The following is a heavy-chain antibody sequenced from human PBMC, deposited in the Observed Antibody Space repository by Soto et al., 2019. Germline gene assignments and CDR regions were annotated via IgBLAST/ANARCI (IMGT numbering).Heavy chain of an antibody. CDR2: MNPNSGNT. Sequence: VKVSCKASGYTFTSYDINWVRQATGQGLEWMGWMNPNSGNTGYAQKFQGRVTMTRNTSISTAYMELSSLRSEDTAVYYCARGRYSYGYGYYYYGMDVWGQGTTVTVSS. V-gene: IGHV1-8*01. J-gene: IGHJ6*02. CDR1: GYTFTSYD. CDR3: ARGRYSYGYGYYYYGMDV. D-gene: IGHD5-18*01.